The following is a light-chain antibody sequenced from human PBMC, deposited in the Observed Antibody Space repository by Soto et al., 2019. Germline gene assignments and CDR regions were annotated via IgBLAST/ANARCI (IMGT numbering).Light chain of an antibody. Sequence: DIVMTQSPLSLPVTPGEPASISCRSSQSLLQTNGYTYLDWYLQKPGQSPQLLIYLTSIRASGVPDRVSGRRSGTHFSLKITKVEVEDVGVYYCMQSLLTPPWTFGPGTKVEVK. CDR2: LTS. J-gene: IGKJ1*01. V-gene: IGKV2-28*01. CDR3: MQSLLTPPWT. CDR1: QSLLQTNGYTY.